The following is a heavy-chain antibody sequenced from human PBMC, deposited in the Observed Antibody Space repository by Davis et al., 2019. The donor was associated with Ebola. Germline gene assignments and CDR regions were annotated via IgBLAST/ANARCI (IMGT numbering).Heavy chain of an antibody. Sequence: GGSLRLSCAASGFTFSSYSMNWVRQAPGKGLEWVSTFGTGGDTYYADSVKGRFAISRDKSRGTLYLQMNSLRVEDSAIYYCVKDSSNIWFDIWGQGTLVTVSS. D-gene: IGHD2/OR15-2a*01. CDR2: FGTGGDT. CDR3: VKDSSNIWFDI. J-gene: IGHJ3*02. CDR1: GFTFSSYS. V-gene: IGHV3-23*01.